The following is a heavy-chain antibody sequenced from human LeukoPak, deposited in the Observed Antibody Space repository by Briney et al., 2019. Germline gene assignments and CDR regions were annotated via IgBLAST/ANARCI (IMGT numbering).Heavy chain of an antibody. CDR2: INPNSGAT. CDR1: GYSFTGYY. V-gene: IGHV1-2*02. J-gene: IGHJ4*02. D-gene: IGHD3-16*01. Sequence: ASVKVSCKASGYSFTGYYIHWVRQAPGQGLEWMGWINPNSGATNFAQHFQGRVTMTRDTSISTAYMELSRLRSDDTAVYYCATGAYDYVWGSASYYFDYWGQGTLVTVSS. CDR3: ATGAYDYVWGSASYYFDY.